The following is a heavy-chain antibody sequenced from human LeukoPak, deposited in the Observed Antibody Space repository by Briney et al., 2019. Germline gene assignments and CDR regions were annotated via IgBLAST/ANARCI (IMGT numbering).Heavy chain of an antibody. J-gene: IGHJ4*02. CDR2: ISGSGGTT. CDR1: GFTFSSYA. CDR3: AKPGYSSSWTHFDY. D-gene: IGHD6-13*01. Sequence: GSLRLSCAASGFTFSSYAMNRVRQAPGKGLEWVSAISGSGGTTYYADSVKGRFTISRDNSRNTLYLQMNSLRAEDTAVYYCAKPGYSSSWTHFDYWGQGALVTVSS. V-gene: IGHV3-23*01.